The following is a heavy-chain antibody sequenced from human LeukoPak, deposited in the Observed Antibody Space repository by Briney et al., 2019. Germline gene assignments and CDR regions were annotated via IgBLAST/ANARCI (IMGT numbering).Heavy chain of an antibody. CDR3: ARGNRLYSSSWSSLAFDI. Sequence: ASVRVSCKASGYTFTSYDINWVRQATGQGLEWMGWTNPNSGYTGYTQKFQGRVTMTRNTSISTAYMEVSSLRSEDTAVYYCARGNRLYSSSWSSLAFDIWGQGTVVTVSS. CDR1: GYTFTSYD. J-gene: IGHJ3*02. V-gene: IGHV1-8*01. CDR2: TNPNSGYT. D-gene: IGHD6-13*01.